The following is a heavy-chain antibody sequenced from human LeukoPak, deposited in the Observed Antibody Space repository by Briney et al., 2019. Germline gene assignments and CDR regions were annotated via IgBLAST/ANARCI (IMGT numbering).Heavy chain of an antibody. V-gene: IGHV4-34*01. Sequence: SETLSLTCAVYGGSFSGYYWSWIRQPPGKGLEWIGEINHSGSTNYNPSLKSRVTISVDTSKNQFSLKLSSVTAADTAVYYCARRRWFGGLSFAILDYWGQGTLVAVSS. CDR3: ARRRWFGGLSFAILDY. D-gene: IGHD3-10*01. CDR1: GGSFSGYY. J-gene: IGHJ4*02. CDR2: INHSGST.